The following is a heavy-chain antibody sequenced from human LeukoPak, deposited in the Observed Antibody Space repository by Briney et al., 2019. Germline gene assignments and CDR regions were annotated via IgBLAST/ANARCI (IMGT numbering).Heavy chain of an antibody. CDR3: AKDRFCGGGSCYSIDY. D-gene: IGHD2-15*01. Sequence: GGSLRLSCAASGFTFSSYDMSWVRQAPGKGLEWVSTISGSGGSTYYVDSVKGRFTISRDNSKNTLYLQMDSLRAEDTAVYYCAKDRFCGGGSCYSIDYWGQGTLVTVSS. J-gene: IGHJ4*02. CDR2: ISGSGGST. V-gene: IGHV3-23*01. CDR1: GFTFSSYD.